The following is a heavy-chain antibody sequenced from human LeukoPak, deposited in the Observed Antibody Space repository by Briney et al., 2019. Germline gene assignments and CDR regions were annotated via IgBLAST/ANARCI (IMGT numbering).Heavy chain of an antibody. CDR2: IYTTGST. J-gene: IGHJ4*02. V-gene: IGHV4-61*02. CDR1: GGSINSDTYY. D-gene: IGHD4-17*01. CDR3: ARHRATVTKTLDY. Sequence: SETLSLTCTVSGGSINSDTYYRTWIRQPAGQGLEWIGRIYTTGSTNYNPSLKSRVTISVDTSKNQFSLKLSSVTAADTAVYYCARHRATVTKTLDYWGQGTLVTVSS.